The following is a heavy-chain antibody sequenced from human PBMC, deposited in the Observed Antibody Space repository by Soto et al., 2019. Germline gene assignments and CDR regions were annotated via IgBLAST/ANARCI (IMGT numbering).Heavy chain of an antibody. J-gene: IGHJ3*02. CDR3: ASAYYYDSSGYYWNDAFDI. D-gene: IGHD3-22*01. CDR1: GYSFTSYW. V-gene: IGHV5-10-1*01. Sequence: GESLKISCKGSGYSFTSYWISWVRQMPGKXLEWMGRIDPSDSYTNYSPSFQGHVTISADKSISTAYLQWSSLKASDTAMYYCASAYYYDSSGYYWNDAFDIWGQGTMVTVSS. CDR2: IDPSDSYT.